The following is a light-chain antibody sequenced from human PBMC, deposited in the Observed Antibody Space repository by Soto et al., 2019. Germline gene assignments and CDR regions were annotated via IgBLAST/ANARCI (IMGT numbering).Light chain of an antibody. CDR2: GAS. J-gene: IGKJ1*01. V-gene: IGKV3-20*01. CDR1: QSVSSSY. Sequence: EIVMTQSPATLSLSPLEIATLSVMASQSVSSSYLAWYQQKPGQAPRLLIYGASSRATGIPDRFSASGSGTDFTLTTSRLEPEDSAVFYCHLYGASPPTFGQGTKVDIK. CDR3: HLYGASPPT.